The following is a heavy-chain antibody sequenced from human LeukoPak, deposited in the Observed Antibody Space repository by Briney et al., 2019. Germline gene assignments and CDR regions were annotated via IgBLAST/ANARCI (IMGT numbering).Heavy chain of an antibody. CDR2: INPNSGGT. D-gene: IGHD3-3*01. CDR3: ARDSGGKWSAFAG. Sequence: ASVKVSCKASGYTFTGYYMHWVRQAPGQGLEWMGWINPNSGGTNYAQKFQGRGTMTRDTSISTAYMELSRLRSDDTAVYYCARDSGGKWSAFAGWGQGTLVSVSS. CDR1: GYTFTGYY. V-gene: IGHV1-2*02. J-gene: IGHJ4*02.